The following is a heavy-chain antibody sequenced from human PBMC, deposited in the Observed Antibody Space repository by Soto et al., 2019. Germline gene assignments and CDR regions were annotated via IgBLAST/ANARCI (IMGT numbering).Heavy chain of an antibody. V-gene: IGHV4-34*01. D-gene: IGHD4-4*01. CDR2: INHSGST. CDR3: ARAGLQYRIDY. J-gene: IGHJ4*02. CDR1: GGSFSGYY. Sequence: QVQLQQWGAGLLKPSETLSLTCAVYGGSFSGYYWSWIRQPPGKGLGWIGEINHSGSTNYNPSLKSRVTISVDTSKNQFSLKLSSVTAADTAVYYCARAGLQYRIDYWGQGTLVTVSS.